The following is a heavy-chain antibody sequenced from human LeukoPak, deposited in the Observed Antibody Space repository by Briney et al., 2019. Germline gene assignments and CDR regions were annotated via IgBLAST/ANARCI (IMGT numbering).Heavy chain of an antibody. CDR2: IKSKTDGGTT. CDR3: TTDTGDYASLIASKGY. J-gene: IGHJ4*02. CDR1: GSTFSNAW. V-gene: IGHV3-15*01. D-gene: IGHD4-17*01. Sequence: PGGSLRLSCAASGSTFSNAWMSWVRQAPGKGLEWVGRIKSKTDGGTTDYAAPVKGRFTISRDDSKNTLYLQMNSLKTEDTAVYYCTTDTGDYASLIASKGYWGQGTLVTVSS.